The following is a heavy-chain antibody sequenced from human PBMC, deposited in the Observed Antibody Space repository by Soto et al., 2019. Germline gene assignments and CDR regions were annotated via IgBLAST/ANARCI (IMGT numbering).Heavy chain of an antibody. V-gene: IGHV3-23*01. D-gene: IGHD3-16*01. CDR3: ANGYDYYSGYYFDY. Sequence: GGSLRLSCAASGFTFSSYAMSWVRQAPGKGLEWVSAISGSGGSTYYADSVKGRFTIPRDNSKNTLYLQMNSLRAEDTAVYYCANGYDYYSGYYFDYWGQGTLVTVSS. J-gene: IGHJ4*02. CDR1: GFTFSSYA. CDR2: ISGSGGST.